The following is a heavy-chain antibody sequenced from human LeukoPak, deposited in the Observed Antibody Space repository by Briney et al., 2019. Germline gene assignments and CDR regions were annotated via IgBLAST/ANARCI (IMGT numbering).Heavy chain of an antibody. D-gene: IGHD3-10*01. CDR2: INTNTGNP. CDR1: GYTFITYA. V-gene: IGHV7-4-1*02. Sequence: ASVKVSCKASGYTFITYAMNWVRQAPGQGLEWMGWINTNTGNPTYAQGFAGRFVFSLDTSVSTAYLQISSLKAEDTAVYYCARRVRGVMEGEVRHYFDLWGQGTLVTVSS. J-gene: IGHJ4*02. CDR3: ARRVRGVMEGEVRHYFDL.